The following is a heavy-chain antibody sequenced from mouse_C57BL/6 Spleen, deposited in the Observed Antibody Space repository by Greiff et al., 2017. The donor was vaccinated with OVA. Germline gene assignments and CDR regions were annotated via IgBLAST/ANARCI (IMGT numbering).Heavy chain of an antibody. CDR2: IDPSDSET. J-gene: IGHJ4*01. D-gene: IGHD2-5*01. CDR1: GYTFTSYW. V-gene: IGHV1-52*01. Sequence: VQLQQPGAELVRPGSSVKLSCKASGYTFTSYWMRWVKQRPIQGLEWIGNIDPSDSETHSNQKFKDKATMTVDKSTSTAYMQLSSLTAEDSAVYYCARSRYSKSNDMDYWGKGTSVTVAS. CDR3: ARSRYSKSNDMDY.